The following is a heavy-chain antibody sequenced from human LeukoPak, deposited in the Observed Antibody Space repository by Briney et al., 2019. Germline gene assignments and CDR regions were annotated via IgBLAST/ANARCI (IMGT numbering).Heavy chain of an antibody. V-gene: IGHV3-23*01. Sequence: GGSLRLSCAASGFTFSNYAMSWVRQAPGKGLEWVSTISGSGDSTYYAVSVRGRFTISRDNSKNTLYLQLNSLRAEDTAVYYCARVAEQWLVYYYFDYWGQGTLVTVSS. J-gene: IGHJ4*02. CDR3: ARVAEQWLVYYYFDY. CDR1: GFTFSNYA. D-gene: IGHD6-19*01. CDR2: ISGSGDST.